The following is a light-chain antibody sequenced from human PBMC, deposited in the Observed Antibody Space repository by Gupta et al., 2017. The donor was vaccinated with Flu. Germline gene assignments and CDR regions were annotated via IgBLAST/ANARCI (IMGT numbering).Light chain of an antibody. V-gene: IGKV1-39*01. CDR2: AAS. CDR1: QSINTY. CDR3: QQSYSVPYT. J-gene: IGKJ2*01. Sequence: DIQMTQSPSSLSASVGDRVTLTCRASQSINTYLNWYHQKPGNAPNLLIYAASRLQGGVPSRFSGNGSGTDFTLTISSLQPEDFVTFYCQQSYSVPYTFAQGTKLEIK.